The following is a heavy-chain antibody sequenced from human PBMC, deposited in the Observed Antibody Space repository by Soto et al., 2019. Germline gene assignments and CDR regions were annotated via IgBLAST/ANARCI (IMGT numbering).Heavy chain of an antibody. CDR1: GGSISRYS. CDR2: INCSGST. CDR3: ARVIYYGMDV. J-gene: IGHJ6*02. V-gene: IGHV4-59*01. Sequence: PSETLSLTCTVSGGSISRYSWSWIRQPPGKGLEWIGYINCSGSTNYNPSLKRRVTISVDTSKNQFSLKLSSVTAADTAVYYCARVIYYGMDVWGQGTTVTVSS.